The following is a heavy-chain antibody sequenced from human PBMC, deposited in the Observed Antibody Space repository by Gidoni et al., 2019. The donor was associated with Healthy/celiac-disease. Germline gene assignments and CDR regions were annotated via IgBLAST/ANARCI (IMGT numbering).Heavy chain of an antibody. V-gene: IGHV4-39*01. CDR3: ARRLLLHYYGMDV. CDR1: GCSLSSSSYY. D-gene: IGHD2-2*01. J-gene: IGHJ6*02. CDR2: IYYSGST. Sequence: QLQLQESGPGLVKPSETLSLTCTVSGCSLSSSSYYWGWIRQPPGKGLEWIGSIYYSGSTYYNPSLKSRVTISVDTSKNQFSLKLSSVTAADTAVYYCARRLLLHYYGMDVWGQGTTVTVSS.